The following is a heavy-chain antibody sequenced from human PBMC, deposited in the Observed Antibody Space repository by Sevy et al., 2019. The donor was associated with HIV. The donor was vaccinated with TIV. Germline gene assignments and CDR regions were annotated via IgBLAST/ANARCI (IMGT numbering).Heavy chain of an antibody. CDR3: ASSRLPGTRNYYDSSGTTGLFDY. Sequence: TLSLTCAVYGGSFSGYYWSWIRQPPGKGLEWIGEINHSGSTNYNPSLKSRVTISVDTSKNQFSLKLSSVTAADTAVYYCASSRLPGTRNYYDSSGTTGLFDYWGQGTLVTVSS. V-gene: IGHV4-34*01. CDR2: INHSGST. J-gene: IGHJ4*02. D-gene: IGHD3-22*01. CDR1: GGSFSGYY.